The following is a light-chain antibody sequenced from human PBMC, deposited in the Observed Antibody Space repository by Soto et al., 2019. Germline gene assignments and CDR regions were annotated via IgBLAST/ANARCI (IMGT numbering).Light chain of an antibody. Sequence: EIVLTQSPGTLSLSPGERATLSCRASQSVGNSLAWYQLKPGQPPRLLIFDTYSGATGTPARFRGSGSGTDFTLTISSLQSEDFAVYYCHQRTDWPITFGQGTRLEIK. CDR1: QSVGNS. CDR3: HQRTDWPIT. J-gene: IGKJ5*01. CDR2: DTY. V-gene: IGKV3-11*01.